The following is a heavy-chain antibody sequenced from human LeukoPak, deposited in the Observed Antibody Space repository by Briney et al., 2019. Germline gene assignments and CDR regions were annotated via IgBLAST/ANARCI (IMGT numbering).Heavy chain of an antibody. J-gene: IGHJ4*02. Sequence: SQTLSLTCTVSGGSISSGGYYWNWIRQHPGKGLEWIGYIYYSGITYFNPSLKSRLTMSVDASKNLFSLNLSSVTAADTAVYYCARVKQQLIDYWGQGTLVTVSS. V-gene: IGHV4-31*03. CDR1: GGSISSGGYY. CDR3: ARVKQQLIDY. D-gene: IGHD6-13*01. CDR2: IYYSGIT.